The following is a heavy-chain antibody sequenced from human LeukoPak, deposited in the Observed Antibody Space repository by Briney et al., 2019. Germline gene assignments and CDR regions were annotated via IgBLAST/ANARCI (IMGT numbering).Heavy chain of an antibody. D-gene: IGHD3-3*01. J-gene: IGHJ6*03. CDR1: GYTFTGYY. Sequence: ASVKVSCKASGYTFTGYYMHWVRQAPGQGLEWMGWINPNSGGTNYAQKFQGRVTITTDESTSTAYMELRSLRSDDTAVYYCARDPTSYYDFWSGYCRYYCYMDVWGKGTTVTVSS. V-gene: IGHV1-2*02. CDR3: ARDPTSYYDFWSGYCRYYCYMDV. CDR2: INPNSGGT.